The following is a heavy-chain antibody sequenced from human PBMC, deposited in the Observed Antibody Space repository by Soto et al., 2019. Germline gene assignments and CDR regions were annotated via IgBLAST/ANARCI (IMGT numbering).Heavy chain of an antibody. J-gene: IGHJ4*02. CDR2: ISGSGGST. V-gene: IGHV3-23*01. D-gene: IGHD3-3*01. CDR1: GFTFSSYA. CDR3: AKRWGDRFLEPGDYFDS. Sequence: EVQLLESGGGLVQPGGSLRLSCAASGFTFSSYAMSWVRQAPGKGLEWVSTISGSGGSTYHADSVKGRLTISRDNSKNTLYLQMNILTAEYTAIDYCAKRWGDRFLEPGDYFDSWGQGTLVTVSS.